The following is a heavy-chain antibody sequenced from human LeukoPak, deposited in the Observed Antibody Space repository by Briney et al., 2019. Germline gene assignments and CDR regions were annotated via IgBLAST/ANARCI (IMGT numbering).Heavy chain of an antibody. CDR2: ISYDGSDK. J-gene: IGHJ4*02. CDR1: GFTFSSHG. CDR3: AKVRDMSGYYSF. Sequence: GRSLRLSCAASGFTFSSHGMHWVRQGPGKGLEWVAVISYDGSDKYYADSVKGRFTTSRDNSRNTLYLQMSSLRAEDTAVYYCAKVRDMSGYYSFWGQGTLVTVPS. V-gene: IGHV3-30*18. D-gene: IGHD3-3*01.